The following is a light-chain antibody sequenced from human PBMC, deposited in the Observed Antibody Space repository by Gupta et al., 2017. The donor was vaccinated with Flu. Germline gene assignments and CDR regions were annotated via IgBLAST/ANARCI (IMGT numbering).Light chain of an antibody. Sequence: RATLSCSASQSVSNNYLAWYQQRPGQAPRLLIYCASNRATYIPVKFTGSGSGTDFTLIISSLEPEEFAVYYCHQYGSFPTTFGQGTKLEI. J-gene: IGKJ2*01. CDR2: CAS. CDR1: QSVSNNY. V-gene: IGKV3-20*01. CDR3: HQYGSFPTT.